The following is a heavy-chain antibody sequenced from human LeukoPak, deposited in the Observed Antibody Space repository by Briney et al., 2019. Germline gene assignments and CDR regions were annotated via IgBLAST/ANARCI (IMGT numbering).Heavy chain of an antibody. V-gene: IGHV3-33*08. D-gene: IGHD7-27*01. CDR2: IWYDGSNK. J-gene: IGHJ3*02. CDR3: ARLTGDDAFDI. Sequence: GGSLRLSCAASGFTFSSYAMSWVRQAPGKGLEWVAVIWYDGSNKYYADSVKGRFTISRDNSKNTLYLQMNSLRAEDTAVYYCARLTGDDAFDIWGQGTMVTVSS. CDR1: GFTFSSYA.